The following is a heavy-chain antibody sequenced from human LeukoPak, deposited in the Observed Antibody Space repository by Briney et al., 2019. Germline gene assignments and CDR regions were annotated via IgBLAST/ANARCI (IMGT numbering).Heavy chain of an antibody. CDR1: GDTISNYY. V-gene: IGHV4-59*01. CDR3: ARETCSGGSCFQFDF. D-gene: IGHD2-15*01. Sequence: SETLSLTCTVSGDTISNYYWSWIRQSPGKGLEWIGYIYYSGSTNYNPSLKSRVTISVDTSKNQFSLKLSSVTAADTAVYYCARETCSGGSCFQFDFWGQGTLVTVSS. CDR2: IYYSGST. J-gene: IGHJ4*02.